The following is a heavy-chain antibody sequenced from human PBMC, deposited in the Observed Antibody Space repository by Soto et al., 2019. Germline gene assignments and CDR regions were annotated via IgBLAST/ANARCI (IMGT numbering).Heavy chain of an antibody. CDR1: GFTFSSYG. V-gene: IGHV3-30*18. Sequence: PGGSLRLSCAASGFTFSSYGMHWVRQAPGKGLEWVAVISYDGSNKYYADSVKGRFTISRDNSKNTLYLQMNSLRAEDTAVYYCAKEKLYDFWSGFLPYYYFYGMDVWGQGTTVTVSS. CDR2: ISYDGSNK. D-gene: IGHD3-3*01. CDR3: AKEKLYDFWSGFLPYYYFYGMDV. J-gene: IGHJ6*02.